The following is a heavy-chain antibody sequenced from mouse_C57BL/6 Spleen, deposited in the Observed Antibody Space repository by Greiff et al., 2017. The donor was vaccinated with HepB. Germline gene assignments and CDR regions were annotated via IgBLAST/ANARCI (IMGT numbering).Heavy chain of an antibody. CDR1: GYTFTDYY. CDR3: ARSYYGSSYSFAY. CDR2: INPYNGGT. J-gene: IGHJ3*01. D-gene: IGHD1-1*01. V-gene: IGHV1-19*01. Sequence: VQLQQSGPVLVKPGASVKMSCKASGYTFTDYYMNWVKQSHGKSLEWIGVINPYNGGTSYNQKFKGKATLTVDKSSSTAYMELNSLTSEDSAVYYCARSYYGSSYSFAYWGQGTLVTVSA.